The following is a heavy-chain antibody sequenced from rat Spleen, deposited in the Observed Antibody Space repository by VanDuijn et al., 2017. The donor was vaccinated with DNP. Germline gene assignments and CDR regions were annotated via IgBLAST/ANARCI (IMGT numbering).Heavy chain of an antibody. V-gene: IGHV5-58*01. D-gene: IGHD1-8*01. CDR2: INSDGGSS. Sequence: EVQLVETGGGSVQPGRSLKLSCVASGFTFSSYWMYWIRQAPGKGLEWVASINSDGGSSYYSDSVKGRFSISRDNATNTLYLQMNSLRSEDTASYYCVRDSRDYGSYADYFDYWGQGVMATVSS. J-gene: IGHJ2*01. CDR3: VRDSRDYGSYADYFDY. CDR1: GFTFSSYW.